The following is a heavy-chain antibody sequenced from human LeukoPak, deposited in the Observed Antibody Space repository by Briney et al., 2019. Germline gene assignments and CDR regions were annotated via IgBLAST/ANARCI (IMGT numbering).Heavy chain of an antibody. CDR1: GGSFSGYY. CDR2: IKQIGST. Sequence: SETLSLTCALYGGSFSGYYWCWIRQPPGKRLGWIGEIKQIGSTNYNPSLKSRATISVDTSKNRFSLTLSSVTAADTAVYYCARFRAIRTLGRAGRRDETAMVKGGADYWGQGTLVTVSS. J-gene: IGHJ4*02. V-gene: IGHV4-34*01. D-gene: IGHD5-18*01. CDR3: ARFRAIRTLGRAGRRDETAMVKGGADY.